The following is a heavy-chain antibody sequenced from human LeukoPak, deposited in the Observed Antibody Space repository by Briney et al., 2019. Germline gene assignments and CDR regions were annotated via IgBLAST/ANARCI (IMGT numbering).Heavy chain of an antibody. CDR1: GGSFSGYY. Sequence: PSETLSLTCAVYGGSFSGYYWSWIRQPPGKGLEWIGEINHSGSTNYNPSLKSRVTISVDTSKNQFSLKLSSVTAADTAVYYCARVKMPRSLTYYYDSSGYYQDYWGQGTLVTVSS. V-gene: IGHV4-34*01. CDR2: INHSGST. J-gene: IGHJ4*02. CDR3: ARVKMPRSLTYYYDSSGYYQDY. D-gene: IGHD3-22*01.